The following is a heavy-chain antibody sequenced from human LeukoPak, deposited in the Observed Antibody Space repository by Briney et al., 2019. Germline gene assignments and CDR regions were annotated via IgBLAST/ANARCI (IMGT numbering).Heavy chain of an antibody. J-gene: IGHJ5*02. D-gene: IGHD2-2*01. Sequence: GGSLRLSCTASGFTFRSYEMNWVRQAPGKGLEWVSSISSSSSYIYYADSVKGRFTISRDNAKNSLYLQMNSLRIEDTAVYYCARSPARGWFDPWGQGTLVTVSS. CDR3: ARSPARGWFDP. CDR1: GFTFRSYE. V-gene: IGHV3-21*01. CDR2: ISSSSSYI.